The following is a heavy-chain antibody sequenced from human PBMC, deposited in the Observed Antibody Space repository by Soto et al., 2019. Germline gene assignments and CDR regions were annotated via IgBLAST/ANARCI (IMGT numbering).Heavy chain of an antibody. J-gene: IGHJ5*02. CDR2: INPNSGGT. Sequence: XSVKVSCRASGYTFTCYYMHLVRQAPGQGLEWMGWINPNSGGTNYAQKFQGRVTMTRDTSISTAYMELSRLRSDDTAVYYCARGEGNYYGSGYDPWGQGTLVTVSS. CDR1: GYTFTCYY. D-gene: IGHD3-10*01. V-gene: IGHV1-2*02. CDR3: ARGEGNYYGSGYDP.